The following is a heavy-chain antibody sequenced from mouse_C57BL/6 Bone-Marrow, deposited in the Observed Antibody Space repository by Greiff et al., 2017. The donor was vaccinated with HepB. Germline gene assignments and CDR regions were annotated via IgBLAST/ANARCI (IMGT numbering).Heavy chain of an antibody. Sequence: EVKLVESGGGLVQPGGSLSLSCAASGFTFTDYYMSWVRQPPGKALEWLGFIRNKANGYTTEYSASVKGRFTISRDNSQSILYLQMNALRADDSATYYCARYGLRYFYWYFDVWGTGTTVTVSS. J-gene: IGHJ1*03. D-gene: IGHD1-1*01. CDR1: GFTFTDYY. CDR2: IRNKANGYTT. CDR3: ARYGLRYFYWYFDV. V-gene: IGHV7-3*01.